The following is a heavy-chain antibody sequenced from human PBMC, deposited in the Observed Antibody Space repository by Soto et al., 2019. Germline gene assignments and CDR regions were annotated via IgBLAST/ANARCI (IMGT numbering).Heavy chain of an antibody. Sequence: GESLKISCKGSGYSFTSYWIGWVRQMPGKGLEWMGIIYPGDSDTRYSPSFQGQVTISADKSISTAYLQWSSLKASDTAMYYCARSVVVPAAAPAFDIWGQGTMVTVS. D-gene: IGHD2-2*01. V-gene: IGHV5-51*01. CDR3: ARSVVVPAAAPAFDI. J-gene: IGHJ3*02. CDR1: GYSFTSYW. CDR2: IYPGDSDT.